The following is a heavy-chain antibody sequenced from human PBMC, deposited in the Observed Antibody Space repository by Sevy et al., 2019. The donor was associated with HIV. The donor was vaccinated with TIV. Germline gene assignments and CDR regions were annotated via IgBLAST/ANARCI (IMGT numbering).Heavy chain of an antibody. CDR1: GFTFNSAW. Sequence: GGSLRLSCTASGFTFNSAWMSWVRQAPGKGLEWVGRIKSKTDGGTTDYGAPVKGRFTTSRDDSKKTLYLQMNRLKTEDTAVYYCTTDTWVRFQHWGQGTLVTVSS. CDR3: TTDTWVRFQH. V-gene: IGHV3-15*01. D-gene: IGHD1-1*01. J-gene: IGHJ1*01. CDR2: IKSKTDGGTT.